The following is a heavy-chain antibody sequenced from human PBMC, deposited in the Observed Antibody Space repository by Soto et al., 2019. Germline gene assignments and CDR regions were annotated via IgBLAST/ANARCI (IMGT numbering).Heavy chain of an antibody. D-gene: IGHD2-15*01. J-gene: IGHJ3*02. CDR3: ARVVGLHRGYDAFDI. CDR2: TYYRSKWYN. Sequence: SQTLSLTCAMSGDSVSSNIAAWNCIRQSPSRGLEWLGRTYYRSKWYNDYAVSVKSRITINPDTSKSQFSLQLNSVTPEDTAVYYCARVVGLHRGYDAFDIWGQGTMVTV. CDR1: GDSVSSNIAA. V-gene: IGHV6-1*01.